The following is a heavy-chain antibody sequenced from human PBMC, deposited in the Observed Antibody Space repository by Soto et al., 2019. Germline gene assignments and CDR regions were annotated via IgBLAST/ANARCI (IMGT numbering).Heavy chain of an antibody. V-gene: IGHV3-21*04. J-gene: IGHJ4*02. CDR1: GFNFPGYS. D-gene: IGHD3-22*01. CDR2: ISSGSHFI. Sequence: VQLVESGGGLDKPGGSLRLSCAASGFNFPGYSMNWVRQAPGKGLEWVASISSGSHFIYYADSVRGRFTISRDNARDSLLLQMNSLRAGDTGVYFCARDQSQGQMLLPYFDYWGQGTLVTVSS. CDR3: ARDQSQGQMLLPYFDY.